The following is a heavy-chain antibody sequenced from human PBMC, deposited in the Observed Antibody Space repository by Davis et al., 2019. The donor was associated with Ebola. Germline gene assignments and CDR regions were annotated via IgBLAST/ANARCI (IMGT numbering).Heavy chain of an antibody. CDR1: GFSVTSTY. V-gene: IGHV3-66*01. D-gene: IGHD3-10*01. Sequence: GGSLRLSCAASGFSVTSTYVSWVRQAPGKGLEWVSVIYTACTTRCTDYADSVKGRFTISRDNSKNTLYLQMNSLRAEDTAVYYCARDITLRGPFDPWGQGTLVTVSS. CDR2: IYTACTTRCT. J-gene: IGHJ5*02. CDR3: ARDITLRGPFDP.